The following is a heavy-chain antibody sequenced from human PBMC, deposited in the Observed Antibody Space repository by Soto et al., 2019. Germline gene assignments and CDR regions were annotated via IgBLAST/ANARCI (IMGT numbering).Heavy chain of an antibody. J-gene: IGHJ6*02. CDR3: ARDLSLPVELGGYYYYGMDV. V-gene: IGHV4-61*01. CDR1: GGSVSSNTYY. Sequence: QVQLQESGPGLVKPSETLSLTCTVSGGSVSSNTYYWSWIRQPPGQGLEWIGHIYYSGSTKYHPSLKSRVPISVDTSKNEFYLNLNSVTAADTAVYFCARDLSLPVELGGYYYYGMDVWGQGTTVTVSS. D-gene: IGHD3-16*01. CDR2: IYYSGST.